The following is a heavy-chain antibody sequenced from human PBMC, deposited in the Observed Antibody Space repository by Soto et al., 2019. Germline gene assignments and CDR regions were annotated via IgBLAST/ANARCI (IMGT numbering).Heavy chain of an antibody. CDR3: ARVRRYYDSSGPSRYWFDP. D-gene: IGHD3-22*01. CDR2: ISAYNGNT. CDR1: GYTFTSYG. Sequence: ASVKVSCKASGYTFTSYGISWVRQAPGQGLEWMGWISAYNGNTNYAQKLQGRVTMTTDTSTSTAYMELRSLRSDDTAVYYCARVRRYYDSSGPSRYWFDPWGQGTLVTVSS. V-gene: IGHV1-18*01. J-gene: IGHJ5*02.